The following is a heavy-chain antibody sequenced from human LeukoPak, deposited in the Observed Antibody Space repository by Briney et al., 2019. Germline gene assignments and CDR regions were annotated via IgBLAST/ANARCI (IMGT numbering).Heavy chain of an antibody. CDR1: GFRFTDSD. D-gene: IGHD3-22*01. J-gene: IGHJ5*02. CDR2: IGGKPKGYAT. V-gene: IGHV3-73*01. CDR3: TTCSSGHH. Sequence: GGSLRLSSAASGFRFTDSDMHWVRQAPGKGLEWVGRIGGKPKGYATAYAASVKGRFTISRDESKNTAYLQMNSLRPEDKAVYYCTTCSSGHHWGQGTLVTVSS.